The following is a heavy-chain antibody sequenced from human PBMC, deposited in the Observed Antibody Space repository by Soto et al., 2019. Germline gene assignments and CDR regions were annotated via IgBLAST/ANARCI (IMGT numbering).Heavy chain of an antibody. V-gene: IGHV1-18*01. CDR2: ISAYNGNT. J-gene: IGHJ4*02. CDR1: GYTFTSYC. CDR3: ARIPFPPEGYSSGWSDY. Sequence: VKVSCKASGYTFTSYCISWVRQAPGQGLEWMGWISAYNGNTNYAQKLQGRVTMTTDTSTSTAYMELRSLRSDDTAVYYCARIPFPPEGYSSGWSDYWGQGTLVTVSS. D-gene: IGHD6-19*01.